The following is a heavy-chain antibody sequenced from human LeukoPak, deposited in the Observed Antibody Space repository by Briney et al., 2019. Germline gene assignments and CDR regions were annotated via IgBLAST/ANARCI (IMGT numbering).Heavy chain of an antibody. CDR1: GYTFTSYG. D-gene: IGHD3-3*01. V-gene: IGHV1-18*01. Sequence: ASVKVSCKASGYTFTSYGISRVRQAPGQGLEWMGWVSAYHGNTNYAQKLQGRVTMTTDTSTSTAYMELRSLRSDDTAVYYCARFTIFGVVTPTDYYYYGMDVWGQGTTVTVSS. J-gene: IGHJ6*02. CDR3: ARFTIFGVVTPTDYYYYGMDV. CDR2: VSAYHGNT.